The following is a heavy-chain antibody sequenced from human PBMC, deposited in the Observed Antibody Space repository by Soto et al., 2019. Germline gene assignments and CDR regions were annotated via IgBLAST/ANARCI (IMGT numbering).Heavy chain of an antibody. J-gene: IGHJ6*02. CDR3: ASSSLYGMDV. CDR1: GGSISSSNW. Sequence: SETLSLTCAVSGGSISSSNWWHWVRQPPGKGLEWIGEIHHSGTTNYNPSLKSRLIISIDTSKNQFSLKVGSVTAADTAVYYCASSSLYGMDVWGHGTTVTGSS. V-gene: IGHV4-4*02. CDR2: IHHSGTT.